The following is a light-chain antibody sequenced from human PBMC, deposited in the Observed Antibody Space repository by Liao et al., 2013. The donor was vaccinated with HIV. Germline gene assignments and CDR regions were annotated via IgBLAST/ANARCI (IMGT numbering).Light chain of an antibody. CDR3: QAWDSNTVRV. V-gene: IGLV3-1*01. J-gene: IGLJ2*01. Sequence: YELTQPPSVSVSPGQTASITCSGDKLGNKYACWYQQKPGQSPVLVIYQDTKRPSGIPERFSGSNSGNTATLTISGTQAMDEADYYCQAWDSNTVRVFGGGTKLTVL. CDR2: QDT. CDR1: KLGNKY.